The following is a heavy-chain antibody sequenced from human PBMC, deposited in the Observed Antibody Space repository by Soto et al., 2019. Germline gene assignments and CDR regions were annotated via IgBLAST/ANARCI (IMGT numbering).Heavy chain of an antibody. J-gene: IGHJ6*02. V-gene: IGHV3-48*02. CDR3: ARAGGDAPYYYGMDV. CDR2: ISSSSSTI. Sequence: GGSLRLSCAASGFTFSSYSMNWVRQAPGKGLEWVSYISSSSSTIYYADSVKGRFTISRDNAKNSLYLQMNSLRDEDTAVYYCARAGGDAPYYYGMDVWGQGTTVTVSS. CDR1: GFTFSSYS. D-gene: IGHD2-21*02.